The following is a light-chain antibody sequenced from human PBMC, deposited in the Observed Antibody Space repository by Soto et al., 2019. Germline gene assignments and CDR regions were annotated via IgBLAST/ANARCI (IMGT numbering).Light chain of an antibody. CDR1: SSDVGGYIY. CDR2: DVT. CDR3: SSYTSSGTLV. Sequence: QSVLTQPASVSGSPGQSITISCTGTSSDVGGYIYVSWYQQHPGKAPKLMIYDVTYRPSGVSNRFSGSKSGNTASLTISGLQAEDEADYYCSSYTSSGTLVFGTGTKVTVL. V-gene: IGLV2-14*01. J-gene: IGLJ1*01.